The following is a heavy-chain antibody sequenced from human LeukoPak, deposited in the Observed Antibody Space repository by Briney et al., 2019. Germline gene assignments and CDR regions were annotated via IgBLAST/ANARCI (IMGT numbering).Heavy chain of an antibody. V-gene: IGHV3-21*01. D-gene: IGHD3-9*01. J-gene: IGHJ4*02. CDR3: ARGADYHILTGYYDY. CDR2: ISTSSSYI. Sequence: PGGSLRLSCVASGFTLSTYTMNWVRQAPGKGLEWVSSISTSSSYIYYADSVKGRFTISRDNAKNSLYLQMNSLRAEDTAVYYCARGADYHILTGYYDYWGQGTLVTVSS. CDR1: GFTLSTYT.